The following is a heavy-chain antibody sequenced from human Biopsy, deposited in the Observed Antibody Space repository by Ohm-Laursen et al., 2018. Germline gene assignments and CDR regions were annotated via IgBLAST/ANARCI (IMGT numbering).Heavy chain of an antibody. V-gene: IGHV4-39*01. Sequence: PGTLSLTWTVSGGSISNNNYYWGWIRQPPGKGLEWIGSIFYRGSTHYKPSLKSRVNMSVDTSKNQFSLKLNSVTAADTAVYYCARDYDTSGYYYVSWGQGTLVTVSS. CDR2: IFYRGST. CDR3: ARDYDTSGYYYVS. CDR1: GGSISNNNYY. J-gene: IGHJ5*02. D-gene: IGHD3-22*01.